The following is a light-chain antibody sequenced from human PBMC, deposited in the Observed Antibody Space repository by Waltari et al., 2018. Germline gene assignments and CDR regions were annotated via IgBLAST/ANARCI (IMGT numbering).Light chain of an antibody. Sequence: DVVMTQSPLSLPVTLGQPASISCRSSQSLVHSDGNTYLNWFHQRPGQSPRHLIYKVSNRDSGVPDRFSGSGSGTDFTLKISRVEAEDVGVYYCMQGTHWPRTFGQGTKVEIK. J-gene: IGKJ1*01. CDR3: MQGTHWPRT. V-gene: IGKV2-30*02. CDR1: QSLVHSDGNTY. CDR2: KVS.